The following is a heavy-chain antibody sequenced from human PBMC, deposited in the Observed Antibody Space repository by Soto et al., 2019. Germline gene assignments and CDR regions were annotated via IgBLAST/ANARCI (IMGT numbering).Heavy chain of an antibody. CDR2: ISNDGNNK. D-gene: IGHD3-10*01. CDR1: GFTFSSHA. Sequence: TGGSLRLSCAVSGFTFSSHAIHWVRQAPGKGLEWVAGISNDGNNKYYPDSVKGRFSISRDNSKNTLYLQMNGLRLDDTAVYYCVTAVRTRLDNWGPGTLVTVSS. CDR3: VTAVRTRLDN. V-gene: IGHV3-30-3*01. J-gene: IGHJ4*02.